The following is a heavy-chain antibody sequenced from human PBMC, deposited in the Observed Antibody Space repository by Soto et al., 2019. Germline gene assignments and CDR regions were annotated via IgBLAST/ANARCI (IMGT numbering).Heavy chain of an antibody. CDR2: MHPGSGDT. J-gene: IGHJ5*02. CDR3: ARMETFGSLNWFDP. V-gene: IGHV1-8*01. CDR1: GYSFTHND. Sequence: ASVRVSCKPAGYSFTHNDFSWVRRATGQGLEWMGWMHPGSGDTGYAQKCQGRVTMTREISIATAYMELNNLRSDDTAIYYCARMETFGSLNWFDPWGQGTLVTVA. D-gene: IGHD3-16*01.